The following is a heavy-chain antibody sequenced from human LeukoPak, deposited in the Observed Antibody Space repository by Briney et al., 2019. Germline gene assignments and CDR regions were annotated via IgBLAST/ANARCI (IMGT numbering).Heavy chain of an antibody. J-gene: IGHJ6*02. CDR1: GFTFSSYW. Sequence: GGSLRLSCAASGFTFSSYWMHWVRQAPGKGLVWVSRINSDGSSTSYADSVKGRFTISRGNAKNTLYLQMNSLRAEDTAVYYCAREEGGYSYGYYYYYYGMDVWGQGTTVTVSS. CDR2: INSDGSST. D-gene: IGHD5-18*01. CDR3: AREEGGYSYGYYYYYYGMDV. V-gene: IGHV3-74*01.